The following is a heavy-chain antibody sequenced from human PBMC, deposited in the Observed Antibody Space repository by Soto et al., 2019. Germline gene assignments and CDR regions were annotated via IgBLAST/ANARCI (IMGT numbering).Heavy chain of an antibody. CDR1: GYTFTTYG. CDR3: ARDFTKSSSWPYYFDY. Sequence: QVQLVQSGAEVKKPGASVKVSCKASGYTFTTYGISWVRQAPGQGLECMGWISAYSGSTKFAQKLQGRVTMTTDTSTTTAYMELRSLTSDDTAVYYCARDFTKSSSWPYYFDYWGQGPLVTVSS. CDR2: ISAYSGST. D-gene: IGHD6-13*01. J-gene: IGHJ4*02. V-gene: IGHV1-18*01.